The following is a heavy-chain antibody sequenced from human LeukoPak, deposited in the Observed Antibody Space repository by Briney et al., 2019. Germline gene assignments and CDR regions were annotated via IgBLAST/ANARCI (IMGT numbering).Heavy chain of an antibody. CDR3: ARVGRYHDSGGYSRDAFDI. Sequence: SETLSLTCTVSGGSISSSSYYWGWIRQPPGKGLEWIGSIYYSGSTNYNPSLKSRVTISVDTSKNQFSLKLSSVTAADTAVYYCARVGRYHDSGGYSRDAFDIWGQGTKVTVSS. V-gene: IGHV4-39*07. CDR2: IYYSGST. CDR1: GGSISSSSYY. J-gene: IGHJ3*02. D-gene: IGHD3-22*01.